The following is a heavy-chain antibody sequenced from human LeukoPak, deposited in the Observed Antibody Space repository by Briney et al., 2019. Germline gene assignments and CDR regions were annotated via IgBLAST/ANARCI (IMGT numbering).Heavy chain of an antibody. CDR1: GVTFSGYS. CDR2: ISASGGTT. J-gene: IGHJ3*02. D-gene: IGHD1-26*01. V-gene: IGHV3-48*01. Sequence: GGSLRLSCSTSGVTFSGYSMNWVRRAPGRGLEWLSYISASGGTTYYADSVNGRFTISRDNSKNTLYLQMNSLRAEDTAVYYCARVRGGSGSSYAADAFDIWGQGTMVTVSS. CDR3: ARVRGGSGSSYAADAFDI.